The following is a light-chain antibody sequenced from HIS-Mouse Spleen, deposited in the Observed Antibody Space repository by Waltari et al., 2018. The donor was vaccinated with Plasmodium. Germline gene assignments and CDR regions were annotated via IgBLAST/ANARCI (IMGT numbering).Light chain of an antibody. CDR2: AAS. CDR1: QSISNY. V-gene: IGKV1-39*01. J-gene: IGKJ1*01. CDR3: QQSYSTWT. Sequence: DTQLTQSPSSLSASAAHRVTITCRASQSISNYLNWYQQKPGQAPKFLIYAASTLQSGVPSRFSGSGSGTDFTLTISSLQPEDFATYYCQQSYSTWTFGQGTKVEIK.